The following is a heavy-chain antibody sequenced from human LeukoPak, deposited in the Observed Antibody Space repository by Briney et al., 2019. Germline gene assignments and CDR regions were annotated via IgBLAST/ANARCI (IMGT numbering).Heavy chain of an antibody. V-gene: IGHV3-53*01. Sequence: GGSLRLSCAASGFTVSSNYMSWVRQAPGKGLEWVSVIYSGGSTYYADSVKGRFTIPRDNSKSTLYLQMNSLRAEDTAVYYCARLRINYYDSSGYFFDYWGQGTLVTVSS. CDR2: IYSGGST. D-gene: IGHD3-22*01. J-gene: IGHJ4*02. CDR1: GFTVSSNY. CDR3: ARLRINYYDSSGYFFDY.